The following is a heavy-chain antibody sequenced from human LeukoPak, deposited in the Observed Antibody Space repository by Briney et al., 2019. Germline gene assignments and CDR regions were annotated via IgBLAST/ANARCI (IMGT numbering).Heavy chain of an antibody. D-gene: IGHD4-17*01. CDR2: IYASGST. V-gene: IGHV4-4*07. Sequence: SETLSLTCTVSGGSISSDYWSWIRQPAGKGLEWIGRIYASGSTNYNPSLKSRVTISVDTSKNQFSLKLSSVTAADTAVYYCARGPLTTVTTQDYWGQGTLVTVSS. CDR3: ARGPLTTVTTQDY. J-gene: IGHJ4*02. CDR1: GGSISSDY.